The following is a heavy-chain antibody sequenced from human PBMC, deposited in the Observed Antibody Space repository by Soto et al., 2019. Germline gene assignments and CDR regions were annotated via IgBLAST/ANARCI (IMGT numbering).Heavy chain of an antibody. CDR3: ASSLRRIVGATGWFDP. D-gene: IGHD1-26*01. CDR1: GYSFTSYW. Sequence: PGESLKISCKGSGYSFTSYWISWVRQMPGKGLEWMGRIDPSDSYTNYSPSFQGHVTISADKSISTAYLQWSSLKASDTAMYYCASSLRRIVGATGWFDPWGQGTLVTVAS. J-gene: IGHJ5*02. V-gene: IGHV5-10-1*01. CDR2: IDPSDSYT.